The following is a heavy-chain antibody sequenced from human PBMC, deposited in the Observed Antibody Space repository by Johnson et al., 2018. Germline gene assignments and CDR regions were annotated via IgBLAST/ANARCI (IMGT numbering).Heavy chain of an antibody. CDR2: IKSRTDGGTT. J-gene: IGHJ6*03. Sequence: VQLVESGGGLVKPGGSLRLSCAASGFTFNDAWMNWVRQAPGKGLEWVGRIKSRTDGGTTDYGAPVKGRFAISKDASKNTVDLQMNSLKTADTAVYYCVTGYPNYMDGWGKGTTVTVSS. D-gene: IGHD5-12*01. CDR1: GFTFNDAW. V-gene: IGHV3-15*07. CDR3: VTGYPNYMDG.